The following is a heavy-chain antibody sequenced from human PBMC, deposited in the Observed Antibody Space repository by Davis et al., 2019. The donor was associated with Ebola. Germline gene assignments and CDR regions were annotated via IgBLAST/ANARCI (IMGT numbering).Heavy chain of an antibody. CDR1: GFTFSSYG. Sequence: GGSLRLSCAASGFTFSSYGMHWVRQAPGKGLEWVSAISGSGGSTYYADSVKGRFTISRDNSKNTLYLQMNSLRAEDTAVYYCARDSWLRLGFDLWGRGTLVTVSS. CDR3: ARDSWLRLGFDL. V-gene: IGHV3-23*01. CDR2: ISGSGGST. J-gene: IGHJ2*01. D-gene: IGHD5-12*01.